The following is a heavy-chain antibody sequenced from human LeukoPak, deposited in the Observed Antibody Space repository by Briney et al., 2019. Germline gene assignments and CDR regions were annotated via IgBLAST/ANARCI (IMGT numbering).Heavy chain of an antibody. J-gene: IGHJ3*02. V-gene: IGHV5-51*01. D-gene: IGHD5-12*01. CDR1: GYRFTSYW. Sequence: GESLKISFQGSGYRFTSYWIGWVRQMPGKGLAWMGIIYPGDSDTRYNPSFQGQVTISADKSITTASLQWSSLKASDTAMYYCARHRAPKDIVATMAAFDIWGQGTMVTVSS. CDR3: ARHRAPKDIVATMAAFDI. CDR2: IYPGDSDT.